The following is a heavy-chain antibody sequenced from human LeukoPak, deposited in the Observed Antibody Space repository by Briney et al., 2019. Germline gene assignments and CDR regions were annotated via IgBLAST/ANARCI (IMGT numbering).Heavy chain of an antibody. J-gene: IGHJ4*02. CDR2: INPNSGGT. V-gene: IGHV1-2*02. D-gene: IGHD6-6*01. CDR3: ARDPGMDSSSDY. CDR1: GYTFTGYY. Sequence: ASVKVSCKASGYTFTGYYMHWVRQAPGQGLEWMGWINPNSGGTNYAQKFQGRVTMTRDTSISTAYMELSRLRSDGTAVYYCARDPGMDSSSDYWGQGTLVTVSS.